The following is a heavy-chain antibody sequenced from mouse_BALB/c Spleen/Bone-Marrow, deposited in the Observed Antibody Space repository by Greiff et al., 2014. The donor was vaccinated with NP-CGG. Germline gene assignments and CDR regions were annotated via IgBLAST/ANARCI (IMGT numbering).Heavy chain of an antibody. J-gene: IGHJ2*01. D-gene: IGHD1-1*01. CDR2: IDPANGNT. Sequence: VQLQQPGAELVKPGASVKLSCTASGFNIKDTYMHWVKQRPEQGLEWIGRIDPANGNTKYDPKFQGKATITADTSSNTAYLQLSSLTSEDTAVYYCAYGSSHDYFDYWGQGTTLTVSS. CDR1: GFNIKDTY. CDR3: AYGSSHDYFDY. V-gene: IGHV14-3*02.